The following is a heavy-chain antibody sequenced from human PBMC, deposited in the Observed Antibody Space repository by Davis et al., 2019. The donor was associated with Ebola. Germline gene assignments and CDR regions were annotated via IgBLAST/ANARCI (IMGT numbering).Heavy chain of an antibody. CDR1: GGSFSGYY. CDR3: ASLAAGVIDY. Sequence: SQTLSLTCAVYGGSFSGYYWSWIRQPPGKGLEWIGEINHSGSTNYNPSLKSRVTISVDTSKNQFSLKLSSVTAADTAVYYCASLAAGVIDYWGQGTLVTVSS. J-gene: IGHJ4*02. V-gene: IGHV4-34*01. CDR2: INHSGST.